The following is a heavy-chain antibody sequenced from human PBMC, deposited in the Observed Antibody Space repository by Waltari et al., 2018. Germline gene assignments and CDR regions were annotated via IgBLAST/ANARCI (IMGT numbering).Heavy chain of an antibody. Sequence: EVQLVGSGGGLVKSGGSLRLSCAASGFTFSSYTMNWVRQAPGKVLEWVSSSSSGSSYIFYADAVKGRFTISRDNAKNSLYLQMNSLRVEDTAVYYCAREWGVMVGTAGYYFDYWGQGSLVTVSS. CDR2: SSSGSSYI. V-gene: IGHV3-21*01. J-gene: IGHJ4*02. CDR1: GFTFSSYT. CDR3: AREWGVMVGTAGYYFDY. D-gene: IGHD3-9*01.